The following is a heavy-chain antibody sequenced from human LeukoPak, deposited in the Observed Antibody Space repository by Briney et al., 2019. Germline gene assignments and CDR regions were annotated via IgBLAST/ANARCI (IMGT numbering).Heavy chain of an antibody. J-gene: IGHJ4*02. Sequence: TGGSLRLSCAASGFTVSSNYMSWIRQSPGKGLEWIGYIHYSGSTDYNPSLKSRVTISVDTSKNQFSLKLTSVTAADTAVYYCARGAAATRDFWGQGTLVTVSS. D-gene: IGHD6-13*01. CDR1: GFTVSSNY. CDR2: IHYSGST. CDR3: ARGAAATRDF. V-gene: IGHV4-59*08.